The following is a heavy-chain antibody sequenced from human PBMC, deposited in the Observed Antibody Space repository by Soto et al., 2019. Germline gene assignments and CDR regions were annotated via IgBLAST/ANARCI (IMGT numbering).Heavy chain of an antibody. CDR3: ARGGSWFDP. V-gene: IGHV4-59*11. J-gene: IGHJ5*02. CDR1: SGSTSPHY. CDR2: IYFTGST. Sequence: TLSLTCTVSSGSTSPHYWSWIRQSPGKGLEWIAYIYFTGSTNYNPSLKSRVTISIDTSKNQFSLKLTSVTAADTAVYYCARGGSWFDPWGQGTLVTVSS.